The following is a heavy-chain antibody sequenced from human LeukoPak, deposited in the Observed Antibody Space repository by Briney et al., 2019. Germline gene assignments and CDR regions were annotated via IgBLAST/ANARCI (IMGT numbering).Heavy chain of an antibody. CDR2: IYGGGNT. Sequence: GGSLRLSCAASGFTFSSYTMNWVRQAPGKGLEWVSFIYGGGNTHYSDSVKGRFTLSRDNSKNTLYLQMNSLRAEDTAIYYCARRAGEYSHPYDYWGQGTLVTVSS. J-gene: IGHJ4*02. CDR3: ARRAGEYSHPYDY. D-gene: IGHD2-15*01. V-gene: IGHV3-53*01. CDR1: GFTFSSYT.